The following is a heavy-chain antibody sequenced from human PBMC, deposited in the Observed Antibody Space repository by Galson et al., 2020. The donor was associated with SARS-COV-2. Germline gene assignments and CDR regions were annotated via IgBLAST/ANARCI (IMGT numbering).Heavy chain of an antibody. J-gene: IGHJ4*02. D-gene: IGHD5-12*01. CDR2: ISAYNGNT. CDR3: ARGSSWYSGYDGPYYFDY. Sequence: ASVKVSCKASGYTFTSYGISWVRQAPGQGLEWMGWISAYNGNTNYAQKLQGRVTMTTDTSTSTAYMELRSLRSDDTAVYYCARGSSWYSGYDGPYYFDYWGQGTLVTVSS. V-gene: IGHV1-18*04. CDR1: GYTFTSYG.